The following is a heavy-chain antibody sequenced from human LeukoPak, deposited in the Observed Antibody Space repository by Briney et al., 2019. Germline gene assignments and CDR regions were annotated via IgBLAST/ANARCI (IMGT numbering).Heavy chain of an antibody. D-gene: IGHD5-12*01. V-gene: IGHV3-21*01. Sequence: GGSLRLSXAASGFTFSSYGMNWVRQAPGKGLEWVSSISSSSSYIYYADSVKGRFTISRDNAKNSLYLQMNSLRAEDTAVYYCARDMGEEWLQAFDYWGQGTLVTVSS. CDR3: ARDMGEEWLQAFDY. CDR1: GFTFSSYG. CDR2: ISSSSSYI. J-gene: IGHJ4*02.